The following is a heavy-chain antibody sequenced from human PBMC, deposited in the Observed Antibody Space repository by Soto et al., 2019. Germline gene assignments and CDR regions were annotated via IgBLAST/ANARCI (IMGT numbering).Heavy chain of an antibody. J-gene: IGHJ4*02. CDR1: GLTFDDYA. CDR2: ISWNSGSI. Sequence: GGSLRLSCAASGLTFDDYAMHWVRQAPGKGLEWVSGISWNSGSIGYADSVKGRFTISRDNAKNSLYLQMNSLRAEDTALYYCAKATGVGGYYYDSSGYYRYWGQGTLVTVSS. CDR3: AKATGVGGYYYDSSGYYRY. D-gene: IGHD3-22*01. V-gene: IGHV3-9*01.